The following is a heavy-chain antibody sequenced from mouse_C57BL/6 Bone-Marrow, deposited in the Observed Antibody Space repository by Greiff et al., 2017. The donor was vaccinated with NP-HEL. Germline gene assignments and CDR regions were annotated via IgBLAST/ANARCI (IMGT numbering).Heavy chain of an antibody. CDR2: IYPGDGDT. J-gene: IGHJ1*03. CDR1: GYAFSSYW. Sequence: QVTLKESGAELVKPGASVKISCKASGYAFSSYWMNWVKQRPGKGLEWIGQIYPGDGDTNYNGKFKGKATLTADKSSSTAYMQLSSLTSEDSAVYFCARRGYDGYYYWYFDVWGTGTTVTVSS. D-gene: IGHD2-3*01. CDR3: ARRGYDGYYYWYFDV. V-gene: IGHV1-80*01.